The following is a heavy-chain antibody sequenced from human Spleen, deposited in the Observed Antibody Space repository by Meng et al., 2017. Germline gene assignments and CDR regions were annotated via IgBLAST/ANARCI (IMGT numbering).Heavy chain of an antibody. D-gene: IGHD3-3*01. Sequence: GESLKISCAASGFTFSNYAMSWVRQAPGKGLEWVSGISGSGGTTYYADSVKGRFTITRDNPKNTLYLQMNSMRAEDTALYYCARWQITVFGVVIQRGAYYYGMDVWGQGTTVTVSS. J-gene: IGHJ6*02. V-gene: IGHV3-23*01. CDR2: ISGSGGTT. CDR3: ARWQITVFGVVIQRGAYYYGMDV. CDR1: GFTFSNYA.